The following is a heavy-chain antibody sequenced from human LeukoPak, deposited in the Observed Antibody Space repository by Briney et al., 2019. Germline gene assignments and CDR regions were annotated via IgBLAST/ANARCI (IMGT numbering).Heavy chain of an antibody. CDR1: GFTFSSYD. CDR2: ISYDGSNK. D-gene: IGHD3-10*01. V-gene: IGHV3-30*03. J-gene: IGHJ2*01. Sequence: GGSLRLSCAASGFTFSSYDMHWVRQAPGKGLEWVAVISYDGSNKYYADSVKGRFTISRDNSKNTLYLQMNSLRAEDTAVYYCARDAFRARYFDLWGRGTLVTVSS. CDR3: ARDAFRARYFDL.